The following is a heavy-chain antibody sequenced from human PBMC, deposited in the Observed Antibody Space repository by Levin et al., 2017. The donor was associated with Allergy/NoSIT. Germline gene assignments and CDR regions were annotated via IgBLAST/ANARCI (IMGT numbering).Heavy chain of an antibody. V-gene: IGHV3-33*01. D-gene: IGHD3-10*01. J-gene: IGHJ6*02. CDR3: ARGGWFGELLPLDV. CDR1: GFTFSSYG. CDR2: IWYDGSNK. Sequence: GGSLRLSCAASGFTFSSYGMHWVRQAPGKGLEWVAVIWYDGSNKYYADSVKGRFTISRDNSKNTLYLQMNSLRAEDTAVYYCARGGWFGELLPLDVWGQGTTVTVSS.